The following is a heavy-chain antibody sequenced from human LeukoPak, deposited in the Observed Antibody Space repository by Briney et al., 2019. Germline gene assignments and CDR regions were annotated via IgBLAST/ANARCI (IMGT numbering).Heavy chain of an antibody. CDR1: GFTFSNYW. CDR2: INTDGNIT. Sequence: GGSLRLSCAASGFTFSNYWMHWVRQAPGKGPVWVSRINTDGNITTYADSVKGRFTISRDSAKNALYLQMNSLRAEDTAVYYCTRELSGSSGRHFDYWGQGTLVTVSS. J-gene: IGHJ4*02. D-gene: IGHD6-25*01. CDR3: TRELSGSSGRHFDY. V-gene: IGHV3-74*01.